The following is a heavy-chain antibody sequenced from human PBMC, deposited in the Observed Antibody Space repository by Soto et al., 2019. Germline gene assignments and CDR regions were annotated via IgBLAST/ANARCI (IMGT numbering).Heavy chain of an antibody. CDR3: EGRDDPFHV. Sequence: QVQLVESGGGVVQPERSLRLSCVATGLTFSNYGIHWVRQAPGRGLEWVAVIWHDGSQKYSADSVRGRFTISRDNSKNTGYLQMNSLGAEATAVYYCEGRDDPFHVWGQGTMVTVSS. CDR2: IWHDGSQK. J-gene: IGHJ3*01. V-gene: IGHV3-33*01. CDR1: GLTFSNYG.